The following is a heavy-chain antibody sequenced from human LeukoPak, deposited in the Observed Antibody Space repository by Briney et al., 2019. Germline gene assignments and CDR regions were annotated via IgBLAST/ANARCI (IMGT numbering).Heavy chain of an antibody. CDR3: ASSRVVTIFDY. J-gene: IGHJ4*02. CDR2: IYHSGST. CDR1: GYSISSGYY. V-gene: IGHV4-38-2*01. Sequence: SETLSLTCAVSGYSISSGYYWGWIRQPPGKGLEWIGSIYHSGSTHYNPSLKSRVTISVDTSKNQFSLKLSSVTAADTAVYYCASSRVVTIFDYWGQGTLVTVSS. D-gene: IGHD5-12*01.